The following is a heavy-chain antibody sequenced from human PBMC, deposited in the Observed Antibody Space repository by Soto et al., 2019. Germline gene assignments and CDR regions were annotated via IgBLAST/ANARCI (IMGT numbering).Heavy chain of an antibody. V-gene: IGHV4-59*01. J-gene: IGHJ5*02. CDR2: IYYSGST. CDR1: GGSISSYY. CDR3: ARGRVVVVPAALSTSWFDP. Sequence: SETLSLTCTVSGGSISSYYWSWIRQPPGKGLEWIGYIYYSGSTNYNPSLKSRVTISVDTSKNQFSLKPSSVTAADTAVYYCARGRVVVVPAALSTSWFDPWGQGTLVTVSS. D-gene: IGHD2-2*01.